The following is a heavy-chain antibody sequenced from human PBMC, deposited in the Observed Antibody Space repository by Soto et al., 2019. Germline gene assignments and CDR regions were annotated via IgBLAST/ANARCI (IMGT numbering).Heavy chain of an antibody. D-gene: IGHD2-8*01. CDR3: AKNGQPPYYYYGMDV. J-gene: IGHJ6*02. Sequence: QGQLVQSGPEVKKPGASVKVSCKTSGYTFSRYGISWVRQAPGQGLEWMGWISGYNGDTNYAQKVQGRVTMTIDTSTYTAHMELRSLTSDDTAIYYCAKNGQPPYYYYGMDVWGQGTTVTVSS. CDR1: GYTFSRYG. V-gene: IGHV1-18*01. CDR2: ISGYNGDT.